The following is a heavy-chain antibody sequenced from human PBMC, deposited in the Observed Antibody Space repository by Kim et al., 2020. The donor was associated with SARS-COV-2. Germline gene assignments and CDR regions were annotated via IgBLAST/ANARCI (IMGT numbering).Heavy chain of an antibody. V-gene: IGHV4-39*01. CDR3: ARHGRDGYNALDRRRYYFDY. D-gene: IGHD5-12*01. J-gene: IGHJ4*02. Sequence: RVTISVDTSKNQFSLKLSSVTAADTAVYYCARHGRDGYNALDRRRYYFDYWGQGTLVTVSS.